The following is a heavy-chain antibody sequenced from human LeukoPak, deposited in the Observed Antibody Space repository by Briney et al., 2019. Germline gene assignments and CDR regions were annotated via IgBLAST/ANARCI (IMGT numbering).Heavy chain of an antibody. V-gene: IGHV3-9*01. J-gene: IGHJ4*02. CDR2: ISWNSGSI. Sequence: PGRSLRLSCAASGFTFDDYAMHWARQAPGKGLEWVSGISWNSGSIGYADSVKGRFTISRDNAKNSLYLQMNSLRAEDTALYYCAKDLGPSGDYFYFDYWGQGTLVAVSS. CDR3: AKDLGPSGDYFYFDY. D-gene: IGHD4-17*01. CDR1: GFTFDDYA.